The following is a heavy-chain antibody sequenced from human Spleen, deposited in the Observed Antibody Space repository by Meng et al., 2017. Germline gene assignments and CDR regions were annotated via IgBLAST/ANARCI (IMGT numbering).Heavy chain of an antibody. CDR1: GYSISSGHN. V-gene: IGHV4-38-2*02. D-gene: IGHD3-3*01. CDR2: IYHSGSP. Sequence: SETLSLTCAVSGYSISSGHNWAWIRQPPGKGLEWIGTIYHSGSPYYNPSLKSRVTISVDTSKNQFSLKLNSVTAADTAMYYCARDTRDFWSGFYKYWGQGTLVTVSS. J-gene: IGHJ4*02. CDR3: ARDTRDFWSGFYKY.